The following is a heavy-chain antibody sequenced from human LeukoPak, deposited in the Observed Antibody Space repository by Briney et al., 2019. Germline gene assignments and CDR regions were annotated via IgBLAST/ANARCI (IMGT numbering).Heavy chain of an antibody. Sequence: SETLSLTCAVYGGSFSGCYWTLIRQTPGKGLEWIGEISHTGLTGSNPSLKSRVTIFVDSSKKQFSLRMTSVTAADTGVYYCARVPDITARPCDTWGPGTLVTVSS. CDR3: ARVPDITARPCDT. CDR2: ISHTGLT. V-gene: IGHV4-34*01. D-gene: IGHD1-1*01. CDR1: GGSFSGCY. J-gene: IGHJ5*02.